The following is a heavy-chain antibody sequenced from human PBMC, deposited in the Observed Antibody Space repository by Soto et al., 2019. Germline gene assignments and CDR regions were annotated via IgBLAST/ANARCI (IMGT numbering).Heavy chain of an antibody. V-gene: IGHV1-69*08. Sequence: QVQLVQSGAEVTQPGSSVKVSCAASGGTFTSYIFTWVRQAPGHGLGWMGRSIPIQGTADYALKFQDRVTMTADTSTNTAYMELRSLIPDDTAVYDCAKSSVFVDHAYMAVWGKGTTVTASS. J-gene: IGHJ6*03. CDR1: GGTFTSYI. CDR2: SIPIQGTA. CDR3: AKSSVFVDHAYMAV. D-gene: IGHD2-21*01.